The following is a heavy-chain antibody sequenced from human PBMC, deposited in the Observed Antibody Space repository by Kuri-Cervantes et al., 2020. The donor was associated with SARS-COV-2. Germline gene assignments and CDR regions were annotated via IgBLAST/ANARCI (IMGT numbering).Heavy chain of an antibody. J-gene: IGHJ2*01. CDR1: GFTFSSYG. D-gene: IGHD1-26*01. Sequence: GGSLRLSCAASGFTFSSYGMHWVRQAPGKGLEWVAVISYDGSNKYYADSVKGRFTISRDNSKNTLYLQMNSLRAEDTAVYYCASELLWYFDLWGLGTLVTVSS. CDR2: ISYDGSNK. CDR3: ASELLWYFDL. V-gene: IGHV3-30*19.